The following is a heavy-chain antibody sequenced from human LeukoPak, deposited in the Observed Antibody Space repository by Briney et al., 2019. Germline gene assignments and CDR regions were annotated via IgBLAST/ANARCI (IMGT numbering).Heavy chain of an antibody. V-gene: IGHV3-11*01. D-gene: IGHD7-27*01. CDR3: ARDLPNWGLDS. Sequence: PGGFLRLSCAASGFTVSSNYMSWVRQAPGKGLEWVSYISARGAAIYYADSVKGRFTISRDDPDNSLYLQMNSLSAEDTTIYYCARDLPNWGLDSWGQGTLVTVSS. CDR2: ISARGAAI. CDR1: GFTVSSNY. J-gene: IGHJ5*01.